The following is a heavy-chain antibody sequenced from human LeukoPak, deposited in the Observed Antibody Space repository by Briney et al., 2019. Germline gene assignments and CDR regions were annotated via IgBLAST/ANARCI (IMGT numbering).Heavy chain of an antibody. CDR1: GYSISSGYY. CDR2: IHHSGST. Sequence: SETLSLTCAVSGYSISSGYYWGWIRQPPGKGLEWIGSIHHSGSTYYNPSLKSRVTISVDTSKNQFSLKLSSVTAADTAVYYCARVEWATIHYGMDVWGKGTTVTVSS. D-gene: IGHD5-12*01. J-gene: IGHJ6*04. V-gene: IGHV4-38-2*01. CDR3: ARVEWATIHYGMDV.